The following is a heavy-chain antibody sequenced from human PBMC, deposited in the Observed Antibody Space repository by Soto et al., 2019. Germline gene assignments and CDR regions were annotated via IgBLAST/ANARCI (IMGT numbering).Heavy chain of an antibody. CDR3: ARDDPIAVAGTED. D-gene: IGHD6-19*01. Sequence: GASVKVSCKASGGTFSSYSISWVRQAPGQGREWMGGIIPIFGTANYAQKFQGRVTITADESTSTAYMELSSLRSEDTAVYYCARDDPIAVAGTEDWGQGTLVTVSS. V-gene: IGHV1-69*13. CDR2: IIPIFGTA. J-gene: IGHJ4*02. CDR1: GGTFSSYS.